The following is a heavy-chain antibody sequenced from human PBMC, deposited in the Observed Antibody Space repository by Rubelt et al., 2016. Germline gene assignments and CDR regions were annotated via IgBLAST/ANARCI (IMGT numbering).Heavy chain of an antibody. CDR3: ARDLTVGYCSGGSCYSGFDY. CDR2: ISYDGSNK. Sequence: VQLVESGGGLVQPGGSLRLSCAASGFTFSSYSMNWVRQAPGKGLEWVAVISYDGSNKYYADSVKGRFTISRDNSKNTLYLQMNSLRAEDTAVYYCARDLTVGYCSGGSCYSGFDYWGQGTLVTV. D-gene: IGHD2-15*01. CDR1: GFTFSSYS. J-gene: IGHJ4*02. V-gene: IGHV3-30*03.